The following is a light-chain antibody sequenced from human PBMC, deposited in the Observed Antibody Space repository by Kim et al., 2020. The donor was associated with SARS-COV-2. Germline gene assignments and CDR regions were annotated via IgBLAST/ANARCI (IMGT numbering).Light chain of an antibody. Sequence: ASEGDRVTLTCRASQGIRNCLAWYQQKPGKAPKLLIHDATRLESGVPSRFSGSGSGTDFTLTISSLRPEDSATYYCQQINSVPLTFGGGTKVDIK. CDR3: QQINSVPLT. V-gene: IGKV1-12*01. CDR1: QGIRNC. J-gene: IGKJ4*01. CDR2: DAT.